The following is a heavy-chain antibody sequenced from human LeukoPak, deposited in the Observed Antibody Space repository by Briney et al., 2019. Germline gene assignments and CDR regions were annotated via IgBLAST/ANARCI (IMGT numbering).Heavy chain of an antibody. CDR3: ARGKGSESGYDYFLDY. Sequence: SGGSLRLSCAASGFTFSSYAMHCVRQAPGKGLEWVTLFSYDGSSKYYADSVRGRFTISRDNSKNTLYLQMNSLRADDSAVYYCARGKGSESGYDYFLDYWGQGTLVTVSS. D-gene: IGHD5-12*01. V-gene: IGHV3-30-3*01. CDR2: FSYDGSSK. CDR1: GFTFSSYA. J-gene: IGHJ4*02.